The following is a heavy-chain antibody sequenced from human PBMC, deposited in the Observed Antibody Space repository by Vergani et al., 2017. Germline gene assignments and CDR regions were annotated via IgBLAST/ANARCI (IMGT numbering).Heavy chain of an antibody. Sequence: QVQLEESGPGLVKPSETLSLTCTVSGGSFNTYYWSWIRQSPGKGLEWIGYIYSTGSTNYIPSLNSRVTMSVDTSKNQFSLKLRSVTAADTAVYLCAGVMYRDEASTGYRLEGMDIWGQGTTVTISS. D-gene: IGHD3-9*01. J-gene: IGHJ6*02. CDR1: GGSFNTYY. CDR3: AGVMYRDEASTGYRLEGMDI. V-gene: IGHV4-59*13. CDR2: IYSTGST.